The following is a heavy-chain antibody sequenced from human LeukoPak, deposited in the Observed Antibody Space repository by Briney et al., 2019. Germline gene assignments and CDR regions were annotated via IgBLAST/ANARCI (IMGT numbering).Heavy chain of an antibody. D-gene: IGHD3-10*01. Sequence: GGSLRLSCAASAFSLNAYNMNWVRQAPGKGLEWVAVISYDGSNKYYADSVKGRFTISRDNSKNTLYLQMNSLRAEDTAVYYCARVPGARSSGSYYKNWYFDLWGRGTLVTVSS. CDR3: ARVPGARSSGSYYKNWYFDL. CDR2: ISYDGSNK. CDR1: AFSLNAYN. V-gene: IGHV3-30-3*01. J-gene: IGHJ2*01.